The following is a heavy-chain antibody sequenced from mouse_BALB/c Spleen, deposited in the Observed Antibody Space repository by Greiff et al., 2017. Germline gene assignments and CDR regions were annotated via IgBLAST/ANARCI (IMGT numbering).Heavy chain of an antibody. D-gene: IGHD1-2*01. Sequence: EVKLQESGPGLVKPSQSLSLTCSVTGYSITSGYYWNWIRQFPGNKLEWMGYISYDGSNNYNPSLKNRISITRDTSKNQFFLKLNSVTTEDTATYYCASGVLRLYFDYWGQGTTLTVSS. V-gene: IGHV3-6*02. CDR2: ISYDGSN. CDR1: GYSITSGYY. CDR3: ASGVLRLYFDY. J-gene: IGHJ2*01.